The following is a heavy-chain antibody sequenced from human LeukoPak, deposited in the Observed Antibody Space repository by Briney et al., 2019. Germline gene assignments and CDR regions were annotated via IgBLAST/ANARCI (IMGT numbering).Heavy chain of an antibody. CDR2: ISSNGGST. D-gene: IGHD3-10*01. J-gene: IGHJ4*02. CDR1: GFTFSSYG. CDR3: ARGLSWFNPLDY. V-gene: IGHV3-64*01. Sequence: GGSLRLSCAASGFTFSSYGMHWVRQAPGKGLEYVSGISSNGGSTYYANSVKGRFTISRDNSKNTLYLQMGSLRAEDMALYYCARGLSWFNPLDYWGQGTLVTVSS.